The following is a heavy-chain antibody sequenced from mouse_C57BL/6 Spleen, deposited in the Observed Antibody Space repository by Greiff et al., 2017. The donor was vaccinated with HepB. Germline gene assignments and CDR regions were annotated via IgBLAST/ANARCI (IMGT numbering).Heavy chain of an antibody. D-gene: IGHD3-1*01. CDR2: INPGSGGT. Sequence: VQLQQSGAELVRPGTSVKVSCKASGYAFTNYLIEWVQQRPGQGLEWIGVINPGSGGTNYNEKFKGKATLTADKSSSTDYLQLSSLTSEDSAVYFCARGLPPYYAMDYWGQGTSVTVSS. J-gene: IGHJ4*01. CDR3: ARGLPPYYAMDY. V-gene: IGHV1-54*01. CDR1: GYAFTNYL.